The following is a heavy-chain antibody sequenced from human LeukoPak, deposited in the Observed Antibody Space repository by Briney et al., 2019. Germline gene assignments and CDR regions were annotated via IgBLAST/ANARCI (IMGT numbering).Heavy chain of an antibody. D-gene: IGHD3-16*01. CDR3: AKDGGRPMRYFDY. CDR1: GFTFSSYG. Sequence: GGSLRLSCAASGFTFSSYGMHWVRQAPGKGLEWVAFIRYDGSNKYYADSVKGRFTISRDNSKSTLYLQMNSLRAEDTAVYYCAKDGGRPMRYFDYWGQGTLVTVSS. CDR2: IRYDGSNK. V-gene: IGHV3-30*02. J-gene: IGHJ4*02.